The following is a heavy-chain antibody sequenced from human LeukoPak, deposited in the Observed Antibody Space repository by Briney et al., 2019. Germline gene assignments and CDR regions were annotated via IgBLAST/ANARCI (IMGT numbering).Heavy chain of an antibody. CDR3: ARATSYGGDSRGAFDI. J-gene: IGHJ3*02. Sequence: GASVKVSCKASGYTFTSYYMHWVRQAPGQGLEWMGIINPSGGSTSYAQKFQGRVTMTRDMSTSTVYMELSSLRSEDTAVYYCARATSYGGDSRGAFDIWGQGTMVTVSS. CDR2: INPSGGST. D-gene: IGHD4-23*01. CDR1: GYTFTSYY. V-gene: IGHV1-46*01.